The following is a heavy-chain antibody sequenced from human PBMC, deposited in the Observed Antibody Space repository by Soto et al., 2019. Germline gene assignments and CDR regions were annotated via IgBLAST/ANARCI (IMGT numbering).Heavy chain of an antibody. Sequence: ASVKVSCKASGYTFTSYDINWVRQATGQGPEWMGWMNPNSGNTGYAQKFQGRVTMTRNTSISTAYMELSSLRSEDTAVYYCARRKIGIYNWFDPWGQGTLVTVSS. CDR2: MNPNSGNT. J-gene: IGHJ5*02. V-gene: IGHV1-8*01. CDR3: ARRKIGIYNWFDP. CDR1: GYTFTSYD.